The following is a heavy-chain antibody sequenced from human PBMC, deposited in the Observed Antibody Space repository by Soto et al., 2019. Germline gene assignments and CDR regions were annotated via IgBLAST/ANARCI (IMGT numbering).Heavy chain of an antibody. J-gene: IGHJ4*02. CDR1: GGSISSSNW. Sequence: PSETLSLTCAVSGGSISSSNWWSWVRQPPGKGLEWIGFIHYSGSTNYNPSLKGRVTMSVDTSKNQFSLKLTSVNTADTAIYYCTRGGDPYKTGHWGQGTLVTVSS. D-gene: IGHD2-21*01. CDR2: IHYSGST. V-gene: IGHV4-4*02. CDR3: TRGGDPYKTGH.